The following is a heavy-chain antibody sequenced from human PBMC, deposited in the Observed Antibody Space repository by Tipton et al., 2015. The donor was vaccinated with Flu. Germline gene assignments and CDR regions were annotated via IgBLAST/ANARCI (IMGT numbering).Heavy chain of an antibody. CDR2: IYYSGST. CDR1: GGSISTGGYY. J-gene: IGHJ6*02. D-gene: IGHD2-2*01. CDR3: ARVCSSPSCPYSYYGLDV. V-gene: IGHV4-31*03. Sequence: TLSLTCTVSGGSISTGGYYWSWIRQHPGKGLEWIGYIYYSGSTYYNPSLKSRVTISVDTSKNQFPLKLSSVTAADTAVYYCARVCSSPSCPYSYYGLDVWGQGTTVTVSS.